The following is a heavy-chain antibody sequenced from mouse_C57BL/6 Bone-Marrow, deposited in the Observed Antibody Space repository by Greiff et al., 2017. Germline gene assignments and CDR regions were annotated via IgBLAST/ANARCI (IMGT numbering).Heavy chain of an antibody. CDR1: VFTFSDYG. Sequence: EVKVVASGGGLVKPGGSLKLSCAASVFTFSDYGLHWVRQAPEKGLEWVAYISSGSSTLSYADTVNGRFTISRDNAKNTLFVQMPSLRSEDTAMYYCERTLLLRAWCAYWGQGTLVTVSA. V-gene: IGHV5-17*01. D-gene: IGHD1-1*01. CDR3: ERTLLLRAWCAY. J-gene: IGHJ3*01. CDR2: ISSGSSTL.